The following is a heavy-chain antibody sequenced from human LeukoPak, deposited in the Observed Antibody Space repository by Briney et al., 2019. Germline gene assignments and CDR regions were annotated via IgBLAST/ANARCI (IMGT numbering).Heavy chain of an antibody. J-gene: IGHJ6*02. Sequence: GGSLRLSCAASGFTFSSYGMHWVRQAPGKGLEWVAFIRYDGSNKYYADSVKGRFTISRDNSKNTLYLQMNSLRAEDTAVYYCAKAMNTPRLLWFGEDYYYYGMDVWGQGTTVTVSS. CDR3: AKAMNTPRLLWFGEDYYYYGMDV. CDR1: GFTFSSYG. CDR2: IRYDGSNK. V-gene: IGHV3-30*02. D-gene: IGHD3-10*01.